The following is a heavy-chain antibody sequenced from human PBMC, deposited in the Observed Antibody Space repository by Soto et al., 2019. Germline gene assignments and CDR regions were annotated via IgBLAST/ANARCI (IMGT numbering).Heavy chain of an antibody. CDR2: ISAGGGAT. CDR3: AKAATVVTLYYFDY. D-gene: IGHD4-17*01. Sequence: PVGSLRLSCVASGFTFSDYALSWVRQAPGKGLEWVSGISAGGGATYYADSVKGRFSISRDNSKNTVYLQMNSLRAEDTAVYYCAKAATVVTLYYFDYWGQGTLVTVSS. V-gene: IGHV3-23*01. CDR1: GFTFSDYA. J-gene: IGHJ4*02.